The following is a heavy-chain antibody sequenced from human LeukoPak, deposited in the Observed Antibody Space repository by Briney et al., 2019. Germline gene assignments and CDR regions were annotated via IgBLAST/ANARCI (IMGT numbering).Heavy chain of an antibody. CDR1: GFTFSSYW. Sequence: GGSQRLSCAASGFTFSSYWMHWVRQAPGKGLVWVSRINSDGSSTSYADSVKGRFTISRDNAKNTLYLQMNSLRAEDTAVYYCVNGVYSGSYLIYWGQGTLVTVSS. V-gene: IGHV3-74*01. CDR2: INSDGSST. CDR3: VNGVYSGSYLIY. J-gene: IGHJ4*02. D-gene: IGHD1-26*01.